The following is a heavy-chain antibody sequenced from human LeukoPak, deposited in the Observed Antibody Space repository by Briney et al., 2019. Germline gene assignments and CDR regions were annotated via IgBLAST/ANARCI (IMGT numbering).Heavy chain of an antibody. CDR3: ARGYNWNYGPFDY. J-gene: IGHJ4*02. CDR1: GYTFTGYY. CDR2: INPNSGGT. D-gene: IGHD1-7*01. V-gene: IGHV1-2*02. Sequence: GASVKVSCKASGYTFTGYYMHWVRQAPGQGLEWMGWINPNSGGTNYAQKFQGRVTMTRDTSINTAYMELSRLRSDDTAVYYCARGYNWNYGPFDYWGQGTLVTVSS.